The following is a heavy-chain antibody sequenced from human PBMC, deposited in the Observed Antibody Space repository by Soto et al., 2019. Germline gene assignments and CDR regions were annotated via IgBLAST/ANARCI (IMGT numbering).Heavy chain of an antibody. CDR2: ISSSSSYI. Sequence: PGGSLRLSCAASGFTFSSYSMNWVRQAPGKGLEWVSSISSSSSYIYYADSVKGRFTISRDNAKNSLYLQMNSLRAEDTAVYYCARDSSVGFLEGSDYWGQGTLVTVSS. CDR1: GFTFSSYS. CDR3: ARDSSVGFLEGSDY. V-gene: IGHV3-21*01. J-gene: IGHJ4*02. D-gene: IGHD1-1*01.